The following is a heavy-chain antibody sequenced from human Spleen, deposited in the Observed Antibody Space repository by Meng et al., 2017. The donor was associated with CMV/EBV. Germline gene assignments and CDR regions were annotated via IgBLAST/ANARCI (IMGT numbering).Heavy chain of an antibody. CDR1: GGSISDYY. Sequence: SETLSLTCTVSGGSISDYYWSWIRQPPGKGLEWIGYIYYTGSINYNPSLTSRVTISVDTSKNQLSLKLSSVTAADTAVYYCASRGALYDSSGYYYDWGQGTLVTVSS. CDR3: ASRGALYDSSGYYYD. J-gene: IGHJ4*02. V-gene: IGHV4-59*01. CDR2: IYYTGSI. D-gene: IGHD3-22*01.